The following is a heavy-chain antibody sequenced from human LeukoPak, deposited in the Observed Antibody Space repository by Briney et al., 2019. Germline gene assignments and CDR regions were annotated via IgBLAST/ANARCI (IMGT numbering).Heavy chain of an antibody. CDR1: GFTFSSYA. D-gene: IGHD3-10*01. J-gene: IGHJ3*02. V-gene: IGHV3-23*01. CDR3: ARETWSRGGDAFDI. Sequence: PGGSLRLSCAASGFTFSSYAMSWVRQAPGKGLEWVSAISGSGDSTYYGDSVKGRFTISRDNSKNTLYLQMNSLTVEDTAVYYCARETWSRGGDAFDIWGRGTMVTVSS. CDR2: ISGSGDST.